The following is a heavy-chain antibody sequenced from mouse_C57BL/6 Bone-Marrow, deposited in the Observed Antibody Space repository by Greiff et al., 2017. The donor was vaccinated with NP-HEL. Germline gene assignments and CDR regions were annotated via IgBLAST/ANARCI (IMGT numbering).Heavy chain of an antibody. V-gene: IGHV10-1*01. J-gene: IGHJ4*01. CDR1: GFSFNTYA. D-gene: IGHD3-3*01. CDR3: VRHVGDYAMDY. CDR2: IRSKSNNYAT. Sequence: EVKLQESGGGLVQPKGSLKLSCAASGFSFNTYAMNWVRQAPGKGLEWVARIRSKSNNYATYYADSVKDRFTISRDDSESMLYLQMNNLKTEDTAMYYCVRHVGDYAMDYWGQGTSVTVSS.